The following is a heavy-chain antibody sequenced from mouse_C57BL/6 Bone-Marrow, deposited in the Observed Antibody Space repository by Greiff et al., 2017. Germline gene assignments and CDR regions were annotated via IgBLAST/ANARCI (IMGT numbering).Heavy chain of an antibody. J-gene: IGHJ1*03. V-gene: IGHV7-3*01. CDR1: GFTFTDYY. CDR3: ARSRYYGSDWYFDV. CDR2: IRNKANGYTT. D-gene: IGHD1-1*01. Sequence: EVQLQQSGGGLVQPGGSLSLSCAASGFTFTDYYMSWVRQPPGKALEWLGFIRNKANGYTTEYSASVKGRFTISRDNSQSILYLQMNALRAEDSATYYCARSRYYGSDWYFDVWGTGTTVTVSS.